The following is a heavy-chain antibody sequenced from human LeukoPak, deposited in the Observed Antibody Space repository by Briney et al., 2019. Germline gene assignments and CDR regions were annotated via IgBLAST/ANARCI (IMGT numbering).Heavy chain of an antibody. CDR1: GGSISSSSYS. D-gene: IGHD3-10*01. CDR3: ASASGADFDY. J-gene: IGHJ4*02. Sequence: SETLSLICTVSGGSISSSSYSWGWIRQPPGKGLEWIGSIYYSGSTYYSPTLKSRVTISVDTSKNQFSLKLSSVTAADTAVYYCASASGADFDYWGQRTLVTVSS. V-gene: IGHV4-39*01. CDR2: IYYSGST.